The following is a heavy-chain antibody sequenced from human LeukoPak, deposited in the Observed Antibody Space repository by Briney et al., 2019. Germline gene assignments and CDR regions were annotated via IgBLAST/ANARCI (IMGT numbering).Heavy chain of an antibody. J-gene: IGHJ4*02. Sequence: GGSLRLSCAASGFTFRSSWMIWVRQAPGKGLEWVASINEDGSEEYYVDSVKGRFTVSRDNARNSLYVQMNSLRVEDTAFYYCARDSGRFRLDYWGQGILVTVSS. CDR3: ARDSGRFRLDY. V-gene: IGHV3-7*01. CDR1: GFTFRSSW. D-gene: IGHD6-19*01. CDR2: INEDGSEE.